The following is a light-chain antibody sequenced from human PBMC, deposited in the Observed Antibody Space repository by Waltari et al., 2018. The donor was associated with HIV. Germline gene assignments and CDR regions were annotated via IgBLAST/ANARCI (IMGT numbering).Light chain of an antibody. CDR1: SSDVGGFNY. Sequence: QSALTQPASVSGSPGQSITISCTGTSSDVGGFNYVSWYQHHPGKAPKLMIYDVTSRPSGGSSCFSGAKSGNTASLTISGLQAEDEADYYCSSYTSSSTLVVFGGGTKLTVL. CDR3: SSYTSSSTLVV. V-gene: IGLV2-14*03. CDR2: DVT. J-gene: IGLJ2*01.